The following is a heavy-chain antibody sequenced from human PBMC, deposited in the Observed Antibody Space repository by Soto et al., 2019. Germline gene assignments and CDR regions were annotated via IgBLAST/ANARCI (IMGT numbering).Heavy chain of an antibody. CDR2: IIPVCGAT. CDR1: GGLFSSFA. D-gene: IGHD3-10*02. V-gene: IGHV1-69*13. CDR3: ATGGALYVSLNDY. Sequence: SVKVSCKESGGLFSSFAIRWGRQAPGQGRVGMGWIIPVCGATNYTENFEGRVTITSDESTNTSYMGASSTTFDYTAMYYCATGGALYVSLNDYWGQGTQVTVSS. J-gene: IGHJ4*02.